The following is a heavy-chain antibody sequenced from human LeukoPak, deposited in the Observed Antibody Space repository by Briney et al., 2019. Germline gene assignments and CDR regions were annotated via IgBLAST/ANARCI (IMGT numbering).Heavy chain of an antibody. J-gene: IGHJ6*04. CDR3: ARQDPFYSYGRDV. CDR1: GYSFTSYW. Sequence: GESLKISCKGSGYSFTSYWIGWVREMPGKGLEWMGIIYPGDSDTRYSPSFQGQVTISADKSINTAYLQWSSLRASDTAIYYCARQDPFYSYGRDVWGKGTTVPVSS. CDR2: IYPGDSDT. V-gene: IGHV5-51*01.